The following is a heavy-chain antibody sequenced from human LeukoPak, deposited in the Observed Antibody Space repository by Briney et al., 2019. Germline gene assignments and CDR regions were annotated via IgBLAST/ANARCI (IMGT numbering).Heavy chain of an antibody. J-gene: IGHJ4*02. V-gene: IGHV3-23*01. CDR2: ISGSGGST. Sequence: GGSLRLSCAASGFTFSIYAMSWVRQAPGKGLEWVSAISGSGGSTYYADSVKGRFTISRDNSKNTLYLQMNSLRAEDTAVYYCAKAPGVTIFGVAPFDYWGQGTLVTVSS. CDR1: GFTFSIYA. CDR3: AKAPGVTIFGVAPFDY. D-gene: IGHD3-3*01.